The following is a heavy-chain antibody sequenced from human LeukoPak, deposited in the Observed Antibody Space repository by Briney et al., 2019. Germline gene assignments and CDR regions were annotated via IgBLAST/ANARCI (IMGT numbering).Heavy chain of an antibody. CDR2: ISGSGGST. J-gene: IGHJ4*02. CDR3: AKRYCSSTSCYYALYYFDY. CDR1: GFTFSSYG. V-gene: IGHV3-23*01. D-gene: IGHD2-2*01. Sequence: GGTLRLSCAASGFTFSSYGMSWVRQAPGKGLEWVSAISGSGGSTYYADSVKGRFTISRDNSKNTLYLQMNSLRAEDTAVYYCAKRYCSSTSCYYALYYFDYWGQGTLVTVSS.